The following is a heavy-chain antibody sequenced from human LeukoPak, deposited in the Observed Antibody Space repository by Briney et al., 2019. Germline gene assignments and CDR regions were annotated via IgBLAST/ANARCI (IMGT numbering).Heavy chain of an antibody. Sequence: SETLSLTSTVSGGSISTYYWSWIRQPPGKGLEWIGYIYNSGNTNYNPSLKSRVTISVDTSKNQFSLKLSSVTAADTAVYYCARDREGSSGDAFDIWGQGTMVTVSS. CDR3: ARDREGSSGDAFDI. D-gene: IGHD3-22*01. V-gene: IGHV4-59*01. CDR1: GGSISTYY. J-gene: IGHJ3*02. CDR2: IYNSGNT.